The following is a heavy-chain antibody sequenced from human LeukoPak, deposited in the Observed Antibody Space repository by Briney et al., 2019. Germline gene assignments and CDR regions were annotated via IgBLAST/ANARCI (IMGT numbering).Heavy chain of an antibody. CDR1: GGSISSYY. V-gene: IGHV4-59*01. CDR2: IYYRGNT. Sequence: PSETLSLTCTVSGGSISSYYWSWIRQPPGKGLEWIGYIYYRGNTNYNPSLKSRVTISVDTSKNQFSLKLSSVTAADTAVYYCATDTIPDRGADFDYWGQGTLVTVSS. CDR3: ATDTIPDRGADFDY. D-gene: IGHD3-10*01. J-gene: IGHJ4*02.